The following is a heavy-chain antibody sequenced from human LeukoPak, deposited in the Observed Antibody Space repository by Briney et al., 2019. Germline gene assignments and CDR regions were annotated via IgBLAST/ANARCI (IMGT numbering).Heavy chain of an antibody. CDR3: ARDRSGYSSSWYGPNWFDP. D-gene: IGHD6-13*01. J-gene: IGHJ5*02. Sequence: ASVKVSCKASGYTFTNYAMHWVRLAPGQRLQWMGWINLVNGNTKYSQYFEGRVTITRDTSASTVYMELSSLRSEDMAVYYCARDRSGYSSSWYGPNWFDPWGQGTLVTVSS. V-gene: IGHV1-3*03. CDR1: GYTFTNYA. CDR2: INLVNGNT.